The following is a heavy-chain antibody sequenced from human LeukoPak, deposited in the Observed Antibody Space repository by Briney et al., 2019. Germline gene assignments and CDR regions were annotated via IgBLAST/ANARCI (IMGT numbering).Heavy chain of an antibody. D-gene: IGHD1-26*01. CDR3: ARAPRSYLPVYMDV. CDR2: ISSSSSYI. V-gene: IGHV3-21*01. Sequence: PGGSLRLSCAASGFTFSSYSMNWVRQAPGKGLEWVSSISSSSSYIYYADSVKGRFTISRDNAKNLLYLQMNSLRAEDTAVYYCARAPRSYLPVYMDVWGKGTTVTVSS. CDR1: GFTFSSYS. J-gene: IGHJ6*03.